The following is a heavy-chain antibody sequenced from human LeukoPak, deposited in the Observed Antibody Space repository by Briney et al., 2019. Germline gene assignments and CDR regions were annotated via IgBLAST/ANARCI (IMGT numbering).Heavy chain of an antibody. CDR3: ARYYDSSGYYPYYFDY. Sequence: SETLSLTCTVSGGSISSYYWSWIRQPPGKGLEWIGYIYYSGSTNYNPSLKSRVTISVDTSKNQFSLKLSCVTAADTAVYYCARYYDSSGYYPYYFDYWGQGTLVTVSS. D-gene: IGHD3-22*01. V-gene: IGHV4-59*01. CDR1: GGSISSYY. J-gene: IGHJ4*02. CDR2: IYYSGST.